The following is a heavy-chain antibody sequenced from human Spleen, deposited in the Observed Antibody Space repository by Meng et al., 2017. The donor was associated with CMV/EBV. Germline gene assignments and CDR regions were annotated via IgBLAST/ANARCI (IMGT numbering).Heavy chain of an antibody. D-gene: IGHD2-15*01. J-gene: IGHJ5*02. CDR2: IDWNSANI. Sequence: GGSLRLSCSVFGSSLSSGYYWGWIRQPPGKGLEWVSGIDWNSANIGYADSVKGRFTISRDNAKNSLYLQMNSLRAEDTAFYYCTTIGYCSGSSCSWGRGTLVTVSS. V-gene: IGHV3-9*01. CDR3: TTIGYCSGSSCS. CDR1: GSSLSSGYY.